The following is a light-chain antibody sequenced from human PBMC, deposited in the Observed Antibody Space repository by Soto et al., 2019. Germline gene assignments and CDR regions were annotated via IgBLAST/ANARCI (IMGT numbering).Light chain of an antibody. V-gene: IGKV3-20*01. CDR2: GAS. Sequence: EIVLPQSPGTLSLSPGERATLSCRASQSVNSNYLAWYQHKPGQPPRLLIYGASSRATGIPDRFSGSGSGTDFTLTISRLEPEDFAMYYCKQYGTTLYTFGQGTKLEIK. CDR1: QSVNSNY. J-gene: IGKJ2*01. CDR3: KQYGTTLYT.